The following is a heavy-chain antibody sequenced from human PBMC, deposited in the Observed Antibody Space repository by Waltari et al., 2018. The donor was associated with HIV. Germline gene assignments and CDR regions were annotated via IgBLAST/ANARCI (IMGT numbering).Heavy chain of an antibody. J-gene: IGHJ6*02. D-gene: IGHD2-15*01. V-gene: IGHV1-69*01. CDR1: GGTFSSYA. Sequence: QVQLVQSGAEVKKPGSSVKVSCKASGGTFSSYAISWVRQAPGQGLEWMGGIIPIFGTANYAQKFQGRVTITADESTSTAYMELSSLRSEDTAVYYCAQTKRYCSGGSCYHYYYYGMDVWGQGTTVTVSS. CDR2: IIPIFGTA. CDR3: AQTKRYCSGGSCYHYYYYGMDV.